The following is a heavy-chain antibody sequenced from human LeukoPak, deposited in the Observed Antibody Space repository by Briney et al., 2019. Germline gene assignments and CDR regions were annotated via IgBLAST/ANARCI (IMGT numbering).Heavy chain of an antibody. CDR2: IYYSGST. V-gene: IGHV4-59*01. CDR1: GGSISSYY. Sequence: PSETLSHTCTVSGGSISSYYWSWIRQPPGKGLEWIGYIYYSGSTNYNPSLKSRVTISVDTSKNQFSLKLSSVTAADTAVYYCARDMVRGVFNWFDPWGQGTLVTVSS. CDR3: ARDMVRGVFNWFDP. D-gene: IGHD3-10*01. J-gene: IGHJ5*02.